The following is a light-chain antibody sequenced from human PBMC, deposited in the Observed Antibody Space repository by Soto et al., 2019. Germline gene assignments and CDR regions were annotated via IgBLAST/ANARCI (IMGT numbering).Light chain of an antibody. V-gene: IGKV3-20*01. CDR2: GAS. J-gene: IGKJ1*01. CDR1: QSVSSN. Sequence: EIVLTQSPATLSXXXXXXXXXXXRACQSVSSNLAWYQQKPGQTPRLLIYGASTRATGVPPRFSGSRSGTEFTLIISRLEPEDFAVYYCQQYGRSPWTFGQGTKVDTK. CDR3: QQYGRSPWT.